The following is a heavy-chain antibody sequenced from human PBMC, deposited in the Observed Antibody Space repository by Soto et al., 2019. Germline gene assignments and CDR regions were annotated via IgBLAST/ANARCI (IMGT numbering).Heavy chain of an antibody. Sequence: GGSLRLSCAASGFTFRSYGMLWVRQAPGEGLEWVAVIWYDGSEKYYADSVKGRFTVSRDNSKNILYLQMDSLRAEDTAVYYCATSQDYDFWSGYYPLIYFDYWGQGTLVTVSS. CDR3: ATSQDYDFWSGYYPLIYFDY. CDR1: GFTFRSYG. CDR2: IWYDGSEK. V-gene: IGHV3-33*01. D-gene: IGHD3-3*01. J-gene: IGHJ4*02.